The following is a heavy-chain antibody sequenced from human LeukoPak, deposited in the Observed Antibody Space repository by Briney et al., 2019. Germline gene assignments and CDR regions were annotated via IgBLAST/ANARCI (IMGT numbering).Heavy chain of an antibody. V-gene: IGHV4-59*01. CDR1: GGSISSYY. CDR2: IYYSGST. J-gene: IGHJ4*02. CDR3: ALRAGELTPFDY. D-gene: IGHD3-16*01. Sequence: PSETLSLTCTVSGGSISSYYWSWIRQPPGKGLEWIGYIYYSGSTNYNPSLKSRVTISVDTSKNQFSLKLSSVTAADTAVYYCALRAGELTPFDYWGQGTLVTVSS.